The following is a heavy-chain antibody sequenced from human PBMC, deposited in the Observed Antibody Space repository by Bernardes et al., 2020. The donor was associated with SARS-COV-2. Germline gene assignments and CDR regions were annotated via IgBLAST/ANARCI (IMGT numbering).Heavy chain of an antibody. D-gene: IGHD3-10*01. V-gene: IGHV1-24*01. CDR2: FDPEDGET. CDR3: ATTAPFITMVRGVSNWFDP. J-gene: IGHJ5*02. Sequence: ASVKVSCMVSGYTLTELSMHWVRQAPGKGLEWMGGFDPEDGETIYAQKFQGRVTMTEDTSTDTAYMELSSLRSEDTAVYYCATTAPFITMVRGVSNWFDPWGQGTLVTVSS. CDR1: GYTLTELS.